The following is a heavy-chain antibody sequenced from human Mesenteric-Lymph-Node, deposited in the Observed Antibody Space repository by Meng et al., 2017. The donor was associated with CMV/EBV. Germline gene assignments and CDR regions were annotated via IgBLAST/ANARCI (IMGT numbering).Heavy chain of an antibody. CDR2: LYYDGRNK. Sequence: GESLKISCVASGSTFSNYAMHWVRQAPGKGLEWVAILYYDGRNKYYADSVKGRFTISRDTSKNTLFLQMDSLRAEDTAVYYCVRVQTAYCGGDCFYDSLDVWGQGTMVTVSS. J-gene: IGHJ3*01. V-gene: IGHV3-33*01. CDR1: GSTFSNYA. CDR3: VRVQTAYCGGDCFYDSLDV. D-gene: IGHD2-21*01.